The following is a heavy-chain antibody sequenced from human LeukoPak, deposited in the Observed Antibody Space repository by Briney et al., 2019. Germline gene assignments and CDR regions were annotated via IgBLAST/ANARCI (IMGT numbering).Heavy chain of an antibody. Sequence: SETLSLTCTVSGGSISSYYWCWIRQPAGKGPEWIGRISTSGSTNYNPSVKSRVTMPVDTSKNQLSLKLRSVTAADTAVYYCARGAGYVSWFDPWGQGTLVTVSS. J-gene: IGHJ5*02. D-gene: IGHD2-2*01. CDR2: ISTSGST. CDR1: GGSISSYY. CDR3: ARGAGYVSWFDP. V-gene: IGHV4-4*07.